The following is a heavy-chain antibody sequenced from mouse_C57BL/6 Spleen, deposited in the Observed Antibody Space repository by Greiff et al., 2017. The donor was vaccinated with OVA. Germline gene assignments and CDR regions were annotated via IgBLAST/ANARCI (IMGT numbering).Heavy chain of an antibody. CDR3: ARTLTTENYFDY. J-gene: IGHJ2*01. Sequence: QVQLKQSGPELVKPGASVKISCKASGYAFSSSWMNWVKQRPGKGLEWIGRIYPGDGDTNYNGKFKGKATLTADKSSSTAYMQLRSLTSEDSAVYYCARTLTTENYFDYWGQGTTLTVSS. CDR2: IYPGDGDT. V-gene: IGHV1-82*01. D-gene: IGHD1-1*01. CDR1: GYAFSSSW.